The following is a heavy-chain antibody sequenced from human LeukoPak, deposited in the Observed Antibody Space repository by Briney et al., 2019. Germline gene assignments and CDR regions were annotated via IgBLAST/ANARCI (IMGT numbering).Heavy chain of an antibody. J-gene: IGHJ2*01. D-gene: IGHD3-10*01. V-gene: IGHV3-53*01. Sequence: GGSLTLSCAAYGFSVSLNYMNWVRQAPGKGLEWVSILYSGSDTYYADSVKGRFTISRDNSKNMLFLHMNNLRADDTAVYYCARVGDHFHWYLDLWGRGTLVTVSS. CDR3: ARVGDHFHWYLDL. CDR1: GFSVSLNY. CDR2: LYSGSDT.